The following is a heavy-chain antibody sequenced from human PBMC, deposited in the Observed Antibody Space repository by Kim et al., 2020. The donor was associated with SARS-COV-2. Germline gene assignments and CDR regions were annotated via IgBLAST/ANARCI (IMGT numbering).Heavy chain of an antibody. CDR1: GFTFSSYW. CDR2: IKQDGSEK. D-gene: IGHD6-19*01. Sequence: GGSLRLSCAASGFTFSSYWMSWVRQAPGKGLEWVANIKQDGSEKYYVDSVKGRFTISRDNAKNSLYLQMNSLRAEDTAVYYCARVRSRAVAGKIFDYWGQGTLVTVSS. CDR3: ARVRSRAVAGKIFDY. J-gene: IGHJ4*02. V-gene: IGHV3-7*03.